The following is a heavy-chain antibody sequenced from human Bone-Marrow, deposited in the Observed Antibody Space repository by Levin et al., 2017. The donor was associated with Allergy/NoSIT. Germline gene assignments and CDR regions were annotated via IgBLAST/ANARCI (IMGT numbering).Heavy chain of an antibody. J-gene: IGHJ4*02. V-gene: IGHV3-11*01. CDR3: ARDIWKADDGGYGER. CDR1: GFTFSDYF. CDR2: ISGSGTSI. D-gene: IGHD4-17*01. Sequence: GGSLRLSCAASGFTFSDYFMSWIRQAPGKGLEWVSYISGSGTSIYYAESAKGRFTISRDNAKNSLYLQMNSLRAEDTAVYYCARDIWKADDGGYGERWGRGTVVTVSS.